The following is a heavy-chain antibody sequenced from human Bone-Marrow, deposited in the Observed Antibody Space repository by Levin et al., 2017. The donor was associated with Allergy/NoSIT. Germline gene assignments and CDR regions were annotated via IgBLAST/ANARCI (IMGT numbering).Heavy chain of an antibody. D-gene: IGHD2/OR15-2a*01. CDR2: IYWDDDK. Sequence: VSGPTLVKPTQTLTLTCTFSGFSLTTSGVGVAWIRQPPGKALEWLALIYWDDDKNYSPSLQSRLTITKDTSKNQVVLTMTNVDPVDTATYFCAHSRAPRIFDYWGQGTLVTVSS. V-gene: IGHV2-5*02. J-gene: IGHJ4*02. CDR1: GFSLTTSGVG. CDR3: AHSRAPRIFDY.